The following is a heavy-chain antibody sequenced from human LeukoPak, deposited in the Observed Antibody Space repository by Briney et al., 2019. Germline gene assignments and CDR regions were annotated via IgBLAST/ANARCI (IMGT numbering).Heavy chain of an antibody. D-gene: IGHD2-2*03. CDR3: ATDIHFGYCTATSCANY. Sequence: PGGSLRLSCAASGFTFISSWMTWVRQAPGKGLEWVGRIRSTPDGGTTDYAAPVKGRFTLSRDDSKNTLYLQMSSLRTEDTAVYYCATDIHFGYCTATSCANYWGQGTLVTVSS. V-gene: IGHV3-15*01. CDR2: IRSTPDGGTT. J-gene: IGHJ4*02. CDR1: GFTFISSW.